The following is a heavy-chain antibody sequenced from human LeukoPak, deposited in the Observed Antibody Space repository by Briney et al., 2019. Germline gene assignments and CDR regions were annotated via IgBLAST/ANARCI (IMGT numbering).Heavy chain of an antibody. D-gene: IGHD2-2*01. CDR2: INPNSGGT. Sequence: ASVTVSCTASGYTFTGYYMHWVRQAPGQGLEWMGRINPNSGGTNYAQKFQGRVTMTRDTSISTAYMELSRLRSDDTAVYYCARDLADIVVVPAATPGDYWGQGTLVTVSS. V-gene: IGHV1-2*06. CDR1: GYTFTGYY. CDR3: ARDLADIVVVPAATPGDY. J-gene: IGHJ4*02.